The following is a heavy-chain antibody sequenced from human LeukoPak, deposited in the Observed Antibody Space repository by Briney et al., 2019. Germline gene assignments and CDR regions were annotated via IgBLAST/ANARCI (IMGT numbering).Heavy chain of an antibody. CDR2: IKSKSDGGTT. Sequence: GGSLRLSCAASGFIFSNAWMSWVRQAPGKGLEWVGRIKSKSDGGTTDYAAPVKGRFSISRDDSKNTLYLQMNSLKTEDTAVYYCTPHHYDFWSGYYYIDYWGQGTLVTVSS. CDR1: GFIFSNAW. J-gene: IGHJ4*02. V-gene: IGHV3-15*01. CDR3: TPHHYDFWSGYYYIDY. D-gene: IGHD3-3*01.